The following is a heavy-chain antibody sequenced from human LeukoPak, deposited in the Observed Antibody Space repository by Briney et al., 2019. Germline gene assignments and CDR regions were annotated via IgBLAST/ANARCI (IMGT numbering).Heavy chain of an antibody. CDR2: IIPIFGTA. J-gene: IGHJ4*02. D-gene: IGHD3/OR15-3a*01. V-gene: IGHV1-69*05. CDR1: GGTFSSYA. CDR3: ATTGYYTHYYFDY. Sequence: ASVKVSCKASGGTFSSYAISWVRQAPGQGLEWMGGIIPIFGTANYAQKFQGRVTMTRDTSISTAYMELSRLRSDDTAVYYCATTGYYTHYYFDYWGQGTLVTVSS.